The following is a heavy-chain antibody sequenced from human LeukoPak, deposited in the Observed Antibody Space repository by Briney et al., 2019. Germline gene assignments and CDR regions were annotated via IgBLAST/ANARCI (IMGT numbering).Heavy chain of an antibody. CDR1: GYTFTGYY. J-gene: IGHJ5*02. Sequence: GASVKVSFKASGYTFTGYYMHWVRQAPGQGLEWMGWLNPNSGGTNYAQKFQGRVTMSRDTSISTAYMELSRLRSDDTAVYYCAREYKPRDYYDSSGKENWFDPWGQGTLVTVSS. CDR2: LNPNSGGT. D-gene: IGHD3-22*01. V-gene: IGHV1-2*02. CDR3: AREYKPRDYYDSSGKENWFDP.